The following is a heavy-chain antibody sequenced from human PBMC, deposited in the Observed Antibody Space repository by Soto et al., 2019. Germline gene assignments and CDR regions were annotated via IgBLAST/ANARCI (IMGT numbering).Heavy chain of an antibody. CDR2: IYYSGST. J-gene: IGHJ6*02. Sequence: QLQLQESGPGLVKPSETLSLTCTVSGGSISSSNYYWGWIRQPPGKGLEWIGSIYYSGSTYYNPSLKSRVTTSVDTSKNQFSLKLSSVTAADTAMYYCARGGYCSGASCAYMGHYYYYGMDVWGQGTTVTVSS. D-gene: IGHD2-15*01. CDR3: ARGGYCSGASCAYMGHYYYYGMDV. V-gene: IGHV4-39*01. CDR1: GGSISSSNYY.